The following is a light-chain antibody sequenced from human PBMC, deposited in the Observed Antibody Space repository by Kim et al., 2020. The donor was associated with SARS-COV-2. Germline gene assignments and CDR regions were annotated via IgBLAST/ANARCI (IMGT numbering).Light chain of an antibody. V-gene: IGKV3-11*01. CDR1: QSVSSA. J-gene: IGKJ4*01. CDR3: QQRSNWPLT. CDR2: DAS. Sequence: EIVLTQSPATLSLSPGERVTLSCRASQSVSSALGWYQQKPGQAPRLLIYDASKRATGIPDRFSGSGSGTDFTLTISSLEPEDFAVYYCQQRSNWPLTFGGGTKVDIK.